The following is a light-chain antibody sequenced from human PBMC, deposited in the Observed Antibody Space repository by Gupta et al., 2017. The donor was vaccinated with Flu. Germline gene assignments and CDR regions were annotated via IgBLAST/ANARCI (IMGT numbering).Light chain of an antibody. CDR3: QQYGSSPGT. Sequence: EIVLTQSPGTLSLSPGERATLSCRASQSVSSSYLAWYQQKPGQAPRLLISGASSRATGIPDRFSGSGSGTDFTITISRLEPEDFAVYYCQQYGSSPGTFGQGTKLEIK. V-gene: IGKV3-20*01. CDR1: QSVSSSY. CDR2: GAS. J-gene: IGKJ2*02.